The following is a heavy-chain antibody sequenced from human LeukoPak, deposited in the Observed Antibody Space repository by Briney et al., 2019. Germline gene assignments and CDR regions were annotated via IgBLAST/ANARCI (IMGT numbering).Heavy chain of an antibody. CDR1: GFTFSDFH. D-gene: IGHD6-19*01. V-gene: IGHV3-11*01. J-gene: IGHJ2*01. CDR2: SSRSGSGE. Sequence: PGGSLRLSCAASGFTFSDFHMSWIRQAPGKGLEWISYIGSSRSGSGEHYPDSVRGRFAISRDNARNSLDLQMNSLRVEDTAVYHCARDLYSSGWPAFDLWGRGTLVTVSS. CDR3: ARDLYSSGWPAFDL.